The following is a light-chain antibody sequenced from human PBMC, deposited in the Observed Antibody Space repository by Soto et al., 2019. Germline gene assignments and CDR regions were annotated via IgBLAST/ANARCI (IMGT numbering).Light chain of an antibody. CDR1: QDIINH. V-gene: IGKV1-27*01. Sequence: DIQMTQSPSSLSASVGDTVTITCRASQDIINHLAWYQQRPGKVPNLLIYGASTLHSGVPSRFRGSGSETHFTPTISSLQPEDVATYYCQNYHLALGTFGQGTRLEIK. J-gene: IGKJ5*01. CDR2: GAS. CDR3: QNYHLALGT.